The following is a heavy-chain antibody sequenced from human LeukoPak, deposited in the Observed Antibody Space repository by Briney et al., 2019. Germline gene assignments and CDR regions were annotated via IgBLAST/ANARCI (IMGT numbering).Heavy chain of an antibody. CDR3: AREAPPGYYDSSGYSHYFDY. CDR2: IKQDGSEK. V-gene: IGHV3-7*01. CDR1: GFTFSSYW. J-gene: IGHJ4*02. D-gene: IGHD3-22*01. Sequence: GGSLRLSCAASGFTFSSYWMSWVRQAPGKGLEWVANIKQDGSEKYYVDSVKGRFTISRDNAKNSLYLQMNSLRAEDTAVYYCAREAPPGYYDSSGYSHYFDYWGQGTLVTVSS.